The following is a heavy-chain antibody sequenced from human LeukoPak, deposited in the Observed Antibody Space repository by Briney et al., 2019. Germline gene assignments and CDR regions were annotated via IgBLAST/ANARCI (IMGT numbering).Heavy chain of an antibody. V-gene: IGHV3-30*18. CDR1: GFTFSSYE. J-gene: IGHJ4*02. CDR3: AKDSYDSSGYLDY. Sequence: GGSLRLSCAASGFTFSSYEMNWVRQAPGKGLEWVAVISYDGSNKYYADSVKGRFTISRDNSKNTLYLQMNSLRAEDTAVYYCAKDSYDSSGYLDYWGQGTLVTVSS. D-gene: IGHD3-22*01. CDR2: ISYDGSNK.